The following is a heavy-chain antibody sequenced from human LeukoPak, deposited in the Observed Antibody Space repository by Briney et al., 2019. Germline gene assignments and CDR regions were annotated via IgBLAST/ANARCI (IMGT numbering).Heavy chain of an antibody. CDR2: ISGSGGST. CDR3: AKDAASITIFGVVIATYYFDY. CDR1: GFTFSNYA. J-gene: IGHJ4*02. D-gene: IGHD3-3*01. Sequence: GGSLRLSCAASGFTFSNYAMSWVRQAPGKGLEWVSAISGSGGSTYYADSVKGRFTISRDNSKNTLYLQMNSLRAEDTAVYYCAKDAASITIFGVVIATYYFDYWGQGTLVTVSS. V-gene: IGHV3-23*01.